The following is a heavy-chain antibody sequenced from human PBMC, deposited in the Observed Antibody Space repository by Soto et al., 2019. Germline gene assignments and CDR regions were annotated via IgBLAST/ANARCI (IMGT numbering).Heavy chain of an antibody. J-gene: IGHJ6*02. CDR1: GYSFTTYW. D-gene: IGHD2-2*01. V-gene: IGHV5-51*01. Sequence: GESLKISCQASGYSFTTYWISWVRQMPGKGLEWMGIIYPGDSDTRYSPSFQGQVTISADKSISTAYLQWSSLKASDSAMYYCARQSEDTVLAKFGMDVWGQGNTVTVSS. CDR3: ARQSEDTVLAKFGMDV. CDR2: IYPGDSDT.